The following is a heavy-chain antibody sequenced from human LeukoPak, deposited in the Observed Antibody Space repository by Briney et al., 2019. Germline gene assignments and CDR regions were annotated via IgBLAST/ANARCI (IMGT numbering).Heavy chain of an antibody. V-gene: IGHV3-23*01. CDR2: VSGGGAYT. Sequence: GGSLRLSCAASGLTVRTNYMHWVRQAPGKGLEWVSTVSGGGAYTYYADSVKGRFTVSRDDSKSMHFLQMNSLRPEDTALYFCAKRITVSAGYYLDSWGQGTLVTVSS. CDR3: AKRITVSAGYYLDS. CDR1: GLTVRTNY. D-gene: IGHD2-8*01. J-gene: IGHJ4*02.